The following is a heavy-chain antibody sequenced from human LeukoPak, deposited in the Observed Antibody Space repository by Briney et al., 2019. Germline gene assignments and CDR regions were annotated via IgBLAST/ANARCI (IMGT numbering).Heavy chain of an antibody. CDR2: MNPNSGNT. Sequence: GASVKVSCKASGYTFTSYDINWVRQATGQGLEWMGWMNPNSGNTGYAQKFQGRVTMTRNTSISTAYMELSSLRSEDTAVYYCARHVWSSSWFHGVYYYYMDVWGKGTTVTVSS. CDR1: GYTFTSYD. V-gene: IGHV1-8*01. CDR3: ARHVWSSSWFHGVYYYYMDV. D-gene: IGHD6-13*01. J-gene: IGHJ6*03.